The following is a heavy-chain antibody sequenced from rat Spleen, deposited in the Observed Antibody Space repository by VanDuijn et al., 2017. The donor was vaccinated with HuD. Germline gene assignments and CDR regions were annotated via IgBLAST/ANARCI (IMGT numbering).Heavy chain of an antibody. J-gene: IGHJ2*01. D-gene: IGHD1-5*01. CDR3: ARIGAGSFDY. V-gene: IGHV2-30*01. Sequence: QVQLKESGPGLVQPSQTLSLTCTVSGFSLTDYSVYWVRQPPGKGLEWMGVIWTGGSTDYNSALKSRLSISRDTSKSQVFLKMNSLQTEDIGTYYCARIGAGSFDYWGQGVMVTVSS. CDR2: IWTGGST. CDR1: GFSLTDYS.